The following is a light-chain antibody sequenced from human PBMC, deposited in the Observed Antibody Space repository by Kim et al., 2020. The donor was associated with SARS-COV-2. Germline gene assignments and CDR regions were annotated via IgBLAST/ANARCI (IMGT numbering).Light chain of an antibody. V-gene: IGLV3-1*01. J-gene: IGLJ2*01. CDR3: QAWDSRGNVV. CDR2: QDS. CDR1: KLGDKY. Sequence: SYELTQPPSVSVSPGQTASITCSGDKLGDKYACWYQQKPGQSPVLVIYQDSKRPSGIPERSSGSNSGNTATLTISGTQAMDEADYYCQAWDSRGNVVFGGGTKLTVL.